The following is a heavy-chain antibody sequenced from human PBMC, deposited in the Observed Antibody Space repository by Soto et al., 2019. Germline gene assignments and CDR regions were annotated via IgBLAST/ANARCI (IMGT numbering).Heavy chain of an antibody. CDR3: AKDLQRWLPSH. CDR2: ITGGGGST. V-gene: IGHV3-23*01. Sequence: EVQLLESGGGLVQPGGSLRLSCAASGFTFSSYVMTWVRQAAGKGLEWVSTITGGGGSTYYADSVKGRFTISRDNFKNTLYLQMNSRRAEDTAVYYCAKDLQRWLPSHWGQGTLVTVSS. J-gene: IGHJ4*02. D-gene: IGHD5-12*01. CDR1: GFTFSSYV.